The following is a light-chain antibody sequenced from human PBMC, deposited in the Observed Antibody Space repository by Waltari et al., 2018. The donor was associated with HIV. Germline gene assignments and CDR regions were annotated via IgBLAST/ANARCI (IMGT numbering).Light chain of an antibody. CDR3: QSFHSSDVV. CDR2: EDK. J-gene: IGLJ2*01. CDR1: SGSIASNY. V-gene: IGLV6-57*02. Sequence: NFMLTQPHSVSESPGKTVTISCTGSSGSIASNYVQWFQQRPGSAPTTVIYEDKQRPSGVPGRFSGSIGSSSNSASLTISGLKPEDEAGYYCQSFHSSDVVFGGGTKLTVL.